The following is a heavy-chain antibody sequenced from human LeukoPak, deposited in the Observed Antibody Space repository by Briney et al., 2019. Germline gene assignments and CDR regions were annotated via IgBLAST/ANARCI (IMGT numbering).Heavy chain of an antibody. J-gene: IGHJ5*02. Sequence: SETLSLTCTVSGGSISSSTFYWGWIRQPPGKGLEWIGTIYYSGSTNHNPSLKSRVTISVDTSKNQFSLKLSSVTAADTAVYYCARGRMVRGVITPRSFDPWGQGTLVTVSS. V-gene: IGHV4-39*07. D-gene: IGHD3-10*01. CDR1: GGSISSSTFY. CDR3: ARGRMVRGVITPRSFDP. CDR2: IYYSGST.